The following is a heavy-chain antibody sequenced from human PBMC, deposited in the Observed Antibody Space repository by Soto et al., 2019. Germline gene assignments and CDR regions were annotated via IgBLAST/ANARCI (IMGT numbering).Heavy chain of an antibody. CDR1: GFTFSSYG. J-gene: IGHJ6*02. Sequence: GSLRLSCSTSGFTFSSYGMHWVRQAPGKGLEWVAGIWYDGSNKYYADSVKGRFTISRDNSKNTLYLQMNSLRAEDTAVYYCARNLVRVYYGMDVWGQGTTVTVSS. CDR3: ARNLVRVYYGMDV. CDR2: IWYDGSNK. D-gene: IGHD3-10*01. V-gene: IGHV3-33*01.